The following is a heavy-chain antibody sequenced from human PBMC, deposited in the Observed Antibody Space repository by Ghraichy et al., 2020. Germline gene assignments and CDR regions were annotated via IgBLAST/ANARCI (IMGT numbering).Heavy chain of an antibody. D-gene: IGHD3-10*01. J-gene: IGHJ4*02. CDR2: VHYSGNI. CDR3: ARHQSSASGSFDH. CDR1: GASISGYY. V-gene: IGHV4-59*08. Sequence: SETLSLTCTVSGASISGYYWSWIRQPPGEGLEWIGYVHYSGNIHYNPSLKSRATISMDTSKSQFSLRLTSVTAADTAMYHCARHQSSASGSFDHWGQGTLVTVSA.